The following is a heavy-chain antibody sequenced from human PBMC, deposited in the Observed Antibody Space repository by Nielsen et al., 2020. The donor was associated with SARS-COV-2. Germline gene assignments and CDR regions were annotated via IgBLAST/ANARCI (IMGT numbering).Heavy chain of an antibody. V-gene: IGHV3-9*01. Sequence: GKSLKISCAASGFTFEDYAMHWVRQVPGKGLEWVARINWNSGRKDYADSVKGRLTISRDNAKNSLYLQMNSLRTEDTALYYCAKLGGGTIPYWGQGTLVTVSS. J-gene: IGHJ4*02. CDR2: INWNSGRK. CDR3: AKLGGGTIPY. D-gene: IGHD1-26*01. CDR1: GFTFEDYA.